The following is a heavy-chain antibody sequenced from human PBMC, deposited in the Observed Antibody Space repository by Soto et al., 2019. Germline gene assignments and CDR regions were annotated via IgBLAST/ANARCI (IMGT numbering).Heavy chain of an antibody. V-gene: IGHV3-74*01. J-gene: IGHJ4*02. CDR3: ARVTGDSGYYYFDY. D-gene: IGHD5-12*01. CDR2: INSDGSST. CDR1: GFTFSSYW. Sequence: PGGSLRLSCAASGFTFSSYWMHWVRQAPGKGLVWVSRINSDGSSTSYADSVKGRFTISRDNAKNTLYLQMNSLRAEDTAVYYCARVTGDSGYYYFDYWGQGTLVTVSS.